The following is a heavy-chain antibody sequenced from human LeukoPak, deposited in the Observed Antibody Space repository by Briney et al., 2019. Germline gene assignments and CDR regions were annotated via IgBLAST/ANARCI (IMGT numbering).Heavy chain of an antibody. CDR1: GFTFSNYW. D-gene: IGHD4-23*01. CDR3: ARERGTVVTPDWFDP. V-gene: IGHV3-74*01. CDR2: INSDGINT. J-gene: IGHJ5*02. Sequence: PGGSLRLSCAASGFTFSNYWMHWVRHAPGKGLVWVSRINSDGINTSYADSVKGRFAISRDNAKNTLNLQMNSLRAEDTAVYYCARERGTVVTPDWFDPWGQGTLVTVSS.